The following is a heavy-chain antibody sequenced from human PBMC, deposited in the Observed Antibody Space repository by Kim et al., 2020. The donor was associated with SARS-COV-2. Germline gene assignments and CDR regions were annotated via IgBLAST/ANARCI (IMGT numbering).Heavy chain of an antibody. V-gene: IGHV4-34*01. CDR3: ARVGRFLEWLLSPNYYYY. Sequence: SETLSLTCAVYGGSFSGYYWSWIRQPPGKGLEWIGEINHSGSTNYNPSLKSRVTISVDTSKNQFSLKLSSVTAADTAVYYCARVGRFLEWLLSPNYYYY. CDR2: INHSGST. CDR1: GGSFSGYY. D-gene: IGHD3-3*01. J-gene: IGHJ6*03.